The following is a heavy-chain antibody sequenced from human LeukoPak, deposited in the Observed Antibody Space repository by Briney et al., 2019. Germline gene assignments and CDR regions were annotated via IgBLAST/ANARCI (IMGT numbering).Heavy chain of an antibody. D-gene: IGHD1-26*01. CDR1: GFTLSSYG. Sequence: GGSLRLSCAASGFTLSSYGMSWVRQATGKGLEWVSAISGSGGSTHYADSVKGRFTISRDNSKNTLYLQMNSLRAEDTAVYYCARDYSGSYYLSYYMDVWAKGPRSPSP. J-gene: IGHJ6*03. CDR2: ISGSGGST. V-gene: IGHV3-23*01. CDR3: ARDYSGSYYLSYYMDV.